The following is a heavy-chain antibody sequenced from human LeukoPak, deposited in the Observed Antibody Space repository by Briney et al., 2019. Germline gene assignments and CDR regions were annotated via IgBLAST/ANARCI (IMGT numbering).Heavy chain of an antibody. CDR3: ATYLPPYYYGSGSYEDY. J-gene: IGHJ4*02. CDR1: GYTLTELS. Sequence: ASVKVSCKVSGYTLTELSMHWVRQAPGKGLEWMGGFDPEDGKTIYAQKFQGRVTMTEDTSTDTAYMELSSLRSEDTAVYYCATYLPPYYYGSGSYEDYWGQGTLVTVSS. CDR2: FDPEDGKT. D-gene: IGHD3-10*01. V-gene: IGHV1-24*01.